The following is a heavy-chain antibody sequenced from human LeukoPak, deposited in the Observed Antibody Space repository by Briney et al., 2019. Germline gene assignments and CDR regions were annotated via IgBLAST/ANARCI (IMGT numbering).Heavy chain of an antibody. CDR3: ATRYCSSTSCYGTDAFDI. CDR2: LYYSGST. J-gene: IGHJ3*02. Sequence: SETLSLTCTVSGGSISSYYWNWTRQPPGKGLEWIGYLYYSGSTNYNPSLKSRVTISVDTSKNQFSLKLSSVTAADTAVYYCATRYCSSTSCYGTDAFDIWGKGTTVTVAS. V-gene: IGHV4-59*08. D-gene: IGHD2-2*01. CDR1: GGSISSYY.